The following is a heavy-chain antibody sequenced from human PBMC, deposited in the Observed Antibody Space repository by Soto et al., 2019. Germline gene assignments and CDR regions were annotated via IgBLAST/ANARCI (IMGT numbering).Heavy chain of an antibody. J-gene: IGHJ4*02. V-gene: IGHV1-46*04. D-gene: IGHD6-13*01. Sequence: QVQLVQSGAEVRKPGASVRVSCKASGYTFTHHYLHWVRQAPGQGLEWMGTINPSTNAIFYAQNLQCRITMARDTSTRTVYMELSNLRSEDTAIYYCGREPEGSSWGIDYWGQGTLVTVSS. CDR1: GYTFTHHY. CDR2: INPSTNAI. CDR3: GREPEGSSWGIDY.